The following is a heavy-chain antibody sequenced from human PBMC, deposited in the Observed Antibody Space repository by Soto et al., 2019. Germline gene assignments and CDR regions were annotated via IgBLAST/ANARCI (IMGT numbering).Heavy chain of an antibody. D-gene: IGHD5-18*01. V-gene: IGHV3-30*18. CDR1: GFTFSSYG. J-gene: IGHJ4*02. CDR3: AKRLQRGYSYGAIDY. CDR2: ISYDGSNK. Sequence: GGSLRLSCAASGFTFSSYGMHWVRQAPGKGLEWVAVISYDGSNKYYADSVKGRFTISRDNSKNTLYLQMNSLRAEDTAVYYCAKRLQRGYSYGAIDYWGQGTLVTVSS.